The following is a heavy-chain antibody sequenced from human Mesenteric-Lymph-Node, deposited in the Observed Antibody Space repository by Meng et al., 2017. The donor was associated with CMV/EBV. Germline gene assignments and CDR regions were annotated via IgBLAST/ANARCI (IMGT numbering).Heavy chain of an antibody. CDR1: GFPFSTYD. CDR3: ARDTGPYYYGMDV. D-gene: IGHD2-8*02. Sequence: GGSLRLSCAASGFPFSTYDMNWVRQAPGKGLEWVSYIGDSGITIYYADSVKGRFIVSRDNAKDSLYLQMSSLRVEDTAVYYCARDTGPYYYGMDVWGQGTTVTVSS. CDR2: IGDSGITI. V-gene: IGHV3-48*03. J-gene: IGHJ6*02.